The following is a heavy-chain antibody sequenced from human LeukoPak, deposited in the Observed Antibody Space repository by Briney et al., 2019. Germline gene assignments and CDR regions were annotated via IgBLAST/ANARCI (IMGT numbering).Heavy chain of an antibody. CDR3: ARDTEHRSSSFIHYYYGMDV. CDR2: ISSSSSNI. J-gene: IGHJ6*02. V-gene: IGHV3-21*01. Sequence: GGSLRLSCAASGFTFSSYSMNWVRQAPGKGLEWVSSISSSSSNIYYADSVKGRFTISRDNAKNSLYLQMNSLKAEDTAGYYGARDTEHRSSSFIHYYYGMDVWGQGTTVTVSS. CDR1: GFTFSSYS. D-gene: IGHD6-6*01.